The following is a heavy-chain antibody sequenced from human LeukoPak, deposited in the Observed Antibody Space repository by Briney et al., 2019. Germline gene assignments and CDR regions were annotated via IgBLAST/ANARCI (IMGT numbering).Heavy chain of an antibody. Sequence: GGSLRLSCAASGFTFSSYGMHWVRQAPGKGLEWVAVISYDGRNKYYADSVKGRFTISKDNSKNTLYLQMNSLRAEDTAVYYCARSPQPNFYYFDYWGQGTLVTVSS. CDR3: ARSPQPNFYYFDY. CDR1: GFTFSSYG. CDR2: ISYDGRNK. J-gene: IGHJ4*02. D-gene: IGHD1-7*01. V-gene: IGHV3-30*03.